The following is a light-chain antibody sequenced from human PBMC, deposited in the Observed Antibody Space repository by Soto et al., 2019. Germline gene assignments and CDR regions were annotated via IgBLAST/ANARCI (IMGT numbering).Light chain of an antibody. CDR1: QDITNY. CDR3: QKYNSAPLT. CDR2: AAS. V-gene: IGKV1-27*01. J-gene: IGKJ4*01. Sequence: IQMTQSPSSLSASVGDKVTITCQASQDITNYVNWFQQKPGKAPRLLIYAASTLQSGVPSRFSGSGSGTEFTLTISSLQPEDVATYYCQKYNSAPLTFGGGTKVDIK.